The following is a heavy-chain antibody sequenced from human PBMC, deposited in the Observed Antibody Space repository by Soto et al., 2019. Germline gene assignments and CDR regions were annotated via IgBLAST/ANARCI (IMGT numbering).Heavy chain of an antibody. D-gene: IGHD3-10*01. J-gene: IGHJ6*02. CDR3: ASSSGDLDVYGMDI. Sequence: PGGSLRLSCAASGSTFSRYAMSWVRQAPGKGLEWVSTVTGGGHTTYNADSVNGRFTISRNNSKNTLYLQMNNLRAEDTAIYYCASSSGDLDVYGMDIWGPGTTVTVSS. CDR1: GSTFSRYA. CDR2: VTGGGHTT. V-gene: IGHV3-23*01.